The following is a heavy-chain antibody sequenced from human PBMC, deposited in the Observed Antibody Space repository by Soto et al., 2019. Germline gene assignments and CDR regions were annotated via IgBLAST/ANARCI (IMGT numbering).Heavy chain of an antibody. CDR2: IHPSGGST. CDR1: VYTSTSYY. J-gene: IGHJ4*02. CDR3: ARSVGATTGDY. Sequence: ASVKVSGKASVYTSTSYYMHWVRHAPGQGLEWKGIIHPSGGSTSYAQKFQGRVTMNRDTSTSTVYMELSRLRSEDTAVYYCARSVGATTGDYWGQGTLVTVSS. V-gene: IGHV1-46*01. D-gene: IGHD1-26*01.